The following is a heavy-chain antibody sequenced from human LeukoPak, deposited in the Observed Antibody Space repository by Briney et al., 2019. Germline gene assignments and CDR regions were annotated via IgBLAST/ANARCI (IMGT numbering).Heavy chain of an antibody. CDR2: ITSSSNI. CDR3: ARGVDN. Sequence: GGSLRLSCAASGFTFSSYSMNWVRQAPGKGLEWVSYITSSSNIYYADSVKGRFTISRGNAKNSLYLQMNSLRAEDTAVYYCARGVDNWGQGTLVTVSS. J-gene: IGHJ4*02. CDR1: GFTFSSYS. V-gene: IGHV3-48*01.